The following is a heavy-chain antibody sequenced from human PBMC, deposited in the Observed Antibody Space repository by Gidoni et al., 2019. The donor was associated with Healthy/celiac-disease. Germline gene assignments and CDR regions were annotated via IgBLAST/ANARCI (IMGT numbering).Heavy chain of an antibody. CDR2: TYYRSKWYN. Sequence: QVQLQQSGPGLVKHSQTLYLTCAISGDSVSSHSSAWNWIRQSPSRGLEWLGRTYYRSKWYNDDAVYGKSRITINPDTSKNKFSLQLNSVTPEDTAVYYCERGQWLGHGVNYYYYMDVWGKGTTVTVAS. J-gene: IGHJ6*03. V-gene: IGHV6-1*01. CDR3: ERGQWLGHGVNYYYYMDV. D-gene: IGHD6-19*01. CDR1: GDSVSSHSSA.